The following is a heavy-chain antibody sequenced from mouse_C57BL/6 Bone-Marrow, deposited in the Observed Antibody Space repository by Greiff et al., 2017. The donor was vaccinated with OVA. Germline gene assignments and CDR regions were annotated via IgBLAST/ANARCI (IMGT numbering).Heavy chain of an antibody. J-gene: IGHJ2*01. V-gene: IGHV1-64*01. D-gene: IGHD2-3*01. CDR2: IHPTSGST. Sequence: QVQLKQPGAELVKPGASVKLSCKASGYTFTSYWMHWVKQRPGQGLEWIGMIHPTSGSTNYNEKFKSKATLTVDKSSSTAYMQLSSLTSEDSAGYYCARWLLRPYFDYWGQGTTLTVSS. CDR1: GYTFTSYW. CDR3: ARWLLRPYFDY.